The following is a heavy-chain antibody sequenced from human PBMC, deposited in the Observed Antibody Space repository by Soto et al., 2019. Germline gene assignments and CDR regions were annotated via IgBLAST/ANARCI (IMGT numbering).Heavy chain of an antibody. CDR2: ISAYTGNT. CDR1: GYTFTDYG. V-gene: IGHV1-18*01. D-gene: IGHD2-2*01. J-gene: IGHJ4*02. CDR3: ARGPESRSTAYFDY. Sequence: ASVKVSCKASGYTFTDYGITWVRQAPGQGLEWMGWISAYTGNTNYAQKVQGRVTMSTDTSTSTAYLELRSLRSDDTAVYYCARGPESRSTAYFDYWGQGTMVTVSS.